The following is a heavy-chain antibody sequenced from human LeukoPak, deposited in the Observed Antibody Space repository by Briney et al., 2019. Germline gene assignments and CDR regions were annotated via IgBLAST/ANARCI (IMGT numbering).Heavy chain of an antibody. V-gene: IGHV4-59*01. CDR2: IYYSGIT. J-gene: IGHJ1*01. CDR3: ARGNSYYDSSDYFPWESFQH. Sequence: PSETLSLTCTVSGGSIRGYYWSWIRQPPGKGLEYIGYIYYSGITNYNPSLKSRVTISVDTSKNQFSLRLNSVTAADTAMYYCARGNSYYDSSDYFPWESFQHWGQGTLVTVSS. CDR1: GGSIRGYY. D-gene: IGHD3-22*01.